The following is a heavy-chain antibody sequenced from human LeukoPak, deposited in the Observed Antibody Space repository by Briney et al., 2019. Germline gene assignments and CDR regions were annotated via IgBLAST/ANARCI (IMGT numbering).Heavy chain of an antibody. Sequence: GGSPRLSCAASGFTFSSYEMNWVRQAPGKGLEWVSIISGSGDTTYYADSVKGRFTISRDNAKNSLYLQMNSLRAEDTAVYYCARDQWYSSSWYAGGRFDYWGQGTLVTVSS. V-gene: IGHV3-48*03. CDR1: GFTFSSYE. CDR2: ISGSGDTT. D-gene: IGHD6-13*01. J-gene: IGHJ4*02. CDR3: ARDQWYSSSWYAGGRFDY.